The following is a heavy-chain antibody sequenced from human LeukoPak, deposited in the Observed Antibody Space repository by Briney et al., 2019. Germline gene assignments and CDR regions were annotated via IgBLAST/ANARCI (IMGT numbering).Heavy chain of an antibody. V-gene: IGHV3-9*01. CDR3: AKGGDSLGLDYYYGMDV. CDR2: ISWNSGSI. Sequence: PGRSLRLSCAASGFTFDDYAMHWVRQAPGKGLEWVSGISWNSGSIGYADSVKGRFTISRDNAKNSLYLQMNSLRAEDTALYYCAKGGDSLGLDYYYGMDVWGQGTTVTVSS. J-gene: IGHJ6*02. D-gene: IGHD2-21*02. CDR1: GFTFDDYA.